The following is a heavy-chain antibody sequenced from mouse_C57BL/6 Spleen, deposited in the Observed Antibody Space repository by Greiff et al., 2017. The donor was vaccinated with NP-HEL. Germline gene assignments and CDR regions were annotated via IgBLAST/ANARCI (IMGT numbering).Heavy chain of an antibody. CDR2: LYPGDGDT. D-gene: IGHD2-4*01. Sequence: QVQLQQSGPELVKPGASVKISCKASGYAFSSSWMNWVKQRPGKGLEWIGRLYPGDGDTNYNGKFKGKATLTADKSSSTASMQLSSLTSEDSAVYFCARYDYDPYFDYWGQGTTLTVSS. CDR1: GYAFSSSW. J-gene: IGHJ2*01. V-gene: IGHV1-82*01. CDR3: ARYDYDPYFDY.